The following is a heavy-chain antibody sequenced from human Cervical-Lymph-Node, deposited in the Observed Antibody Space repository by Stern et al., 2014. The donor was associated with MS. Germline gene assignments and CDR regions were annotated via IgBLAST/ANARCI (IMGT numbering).Heavy chain of an antibody. CDR2: IGTAGDT. CDR1: GFTFSSYY. J-gene: IGHJ4*02. V-gene: IGHV3-13*01. D-gene: IGHD2-15*01. CDR3: ARGTHCSGGSCYSSDYFDY. Sequence: VQLVESGGGLVQPGGSLRLSCAASGFTFSSYYMHWVRQATGKGLEWVSAIGTAGDTYYPGSVTGRFTISIENAKNSLYLQMNSLRAGDTAVYYCARGTHCSGGSCYSSDYFDYWGQGTLVTVSS.